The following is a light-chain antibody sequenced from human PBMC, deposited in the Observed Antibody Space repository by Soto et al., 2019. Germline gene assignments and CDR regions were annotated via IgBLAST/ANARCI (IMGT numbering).Light chain of an antibody. J-gene: IGKJ1*01. V-gene: IGKV1-9*01. Sequence: DIQLTQYPSFLSASVGDRFTITCLASQGISSYLAWYQQKPGKAPKLLIYAASTLQSGVPSRFSGSGSGTEFTLTISSLQPEDFATYYCQQYDSYSVTFGPGTQVEIK. CDR3: QQYDSYSVT. CDR2: AAS. CDR1: QGISSY.